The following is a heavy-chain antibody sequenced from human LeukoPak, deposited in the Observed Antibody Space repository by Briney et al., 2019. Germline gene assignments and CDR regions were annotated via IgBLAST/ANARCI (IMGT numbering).Heavy chain of an antibody. CDR1: GGSISSYH. V-gene: IGHV4-59*01. CDR2: IFYSGGT. D-gene: IGHD1-14*01. J-gene: IGHJ1*01. CDR3: ARGTVTTEYFQP. Sequence: SETLSLTCTVSGGSISSYHWSWIRQPPGKGLEWIGYIFYSGGTNYTPSLQSRVTISVDTSKNQFSLKLSSVTTADTAVYYCARGTVTTEYFQPWGQGTLVTVSS.